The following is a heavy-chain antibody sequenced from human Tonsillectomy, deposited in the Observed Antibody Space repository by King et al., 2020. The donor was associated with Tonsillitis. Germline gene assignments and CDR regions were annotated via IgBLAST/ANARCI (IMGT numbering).Heavy chain of an antibody. CDR3: PRLDSDLLTGYPHYYYYYGMEV. D-gene: IGHD3-9*01. CDR2: IYYSGST. CDR1: GGSISSYY. V-gene: IGHV4-59*08. Sequence: QLQESGPGLVKPSETLSLTCTVSGGSISSYYWSWIRQPPGKGLEWIGYIYYSGSTNYNPSLKSRVTISVDTSKNQFSQKLSSVTAADTAVYYCPRLDSDLLTGYPHYYYYYGMEVCGQGTTVTVSS. J-gene: IGHJ6*02.